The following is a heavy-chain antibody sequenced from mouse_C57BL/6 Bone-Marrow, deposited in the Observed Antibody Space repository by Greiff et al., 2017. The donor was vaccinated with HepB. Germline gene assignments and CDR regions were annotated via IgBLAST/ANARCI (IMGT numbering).Heavy chain of an antibody. Sequence: QVQLQQSGAELVKPGASVKLSCKASGYTFTEYTIPWVQQRSGQGLEWIGWFYPGSGSIKYTEKFKDKATLTADNSSSTVYMTLSRLTSEDSAVYLCARHGYDYDPYYFDDWGQGTTLTVSS. CDR2: FYPGSGSI. D-gene: IGHD2-4*01. CDR3: ARHGYDYDPYYFDD. J-gene: IGHJ2*01. CDR1: GYTFTEYT. V-gene: IGHV1-62-2*01.